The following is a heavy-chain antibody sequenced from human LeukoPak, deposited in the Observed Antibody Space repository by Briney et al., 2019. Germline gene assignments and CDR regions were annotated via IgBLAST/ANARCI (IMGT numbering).Heavy chain of an antibody. CDR3: ARDKEPYSYGLYYYMDV. CDR2: ISYDGSNK. V-gene: IGHV3-30*04. D-gene: IGHD5-18*01. J-gene: IGHJ6*03. Sequence: GESLRLSCAASGFTFSSYAMSWVRQAPGKGLEWVAVISYDGSNKYYADSVKGRFTISRDNSKNTLYLQMNSLRAEDTAVYYCARDKEPYSYGLYYYMDVWGKGTTVTVSS. CDR1: GFTFSSYA.